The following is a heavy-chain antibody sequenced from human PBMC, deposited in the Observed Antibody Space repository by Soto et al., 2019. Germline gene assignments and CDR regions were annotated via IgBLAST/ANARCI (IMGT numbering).Heavy chain of an antibody. CDR2: IYYSGST. CDR3: ARARMVRGIIYYYGMDV. J-gene: IGHJ6*02. Sequence: SETLPLTCTVSGGSISSDGNYWSWIRQHPGKGLEWIGYIYYSGSTNYNPSLKSRVTISVDTSKNQFSLKLNSVTAADTAVYYCARARMVRGIIYYYGMDVWGQGTTVTVSS. D-gene: IGHD3-10*01. CDR1: GGSISSDGNY. V-gene: IGHV4-31*03.